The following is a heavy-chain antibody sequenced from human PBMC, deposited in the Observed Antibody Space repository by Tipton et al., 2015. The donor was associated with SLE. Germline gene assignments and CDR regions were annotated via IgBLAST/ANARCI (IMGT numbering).Heavy chain of an antibody. CDR1: GDSFSSGSSS. V-gene: IGHV4-61*02. Sequence: TLSLTCTVSGDSFSSGSSSWNWVRQPAGKGLEWIGLIYNSGITNYNPSLQSRVTLSVDMSKNQFSLRLSSVTAADTGVYYWVKSVVVVSPRDYYYYMDVWGKGTTVTVSS. CDR2: IYNSGIT. J-gene: IGHJ6*03. D-gene: IGHD2-15*01. CDR3: VKSVVVVSPRDYYYYMDV.